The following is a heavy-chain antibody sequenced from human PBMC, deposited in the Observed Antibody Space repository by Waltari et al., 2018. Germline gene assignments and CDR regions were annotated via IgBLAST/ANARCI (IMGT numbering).Heavy chain of an antibody. D-gene: IGHD6-19*01. CDR3: AGGSGWLIEH. V-gene: IGHV3-7*01. Sequence: DVQLVESGGGLVPPGGPLGPSCAAPGFIVRSYWMSWVRQAPGKGLEWVANIEQDGSEKNYVDSLKGRFTISRDNAKNSLYLQMNSLRVDDTAVYYCAGGSGWLIEHWGQGTLVTVSA. CDR2: IEQDGSEK. J-gene: IGHJ4*02. CDR1: GFIVRSYW.